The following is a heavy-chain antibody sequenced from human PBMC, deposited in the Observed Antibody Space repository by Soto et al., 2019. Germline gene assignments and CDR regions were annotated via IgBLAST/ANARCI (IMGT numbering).Heavy chain of an antibody. CDR2: ISWNSGTI. CDR1: GFSFDDYA. J-gene: IGHJ6*02. D-gene: IGHD2-8*02. Sequence: EVQVVESGGGLVQPGRSLRLSCAASGFSFDDYAMHWVRQAPGKGLEWVSGISWNSGTIGYADSVKGRFTISRDNAKNSLSLEMTSLGAEHTALYYCAKSTGGTANGMGVWGQGITVTVSS. CDR3: AKSTGGTANGMGV. V-gene: IGHV3-9*01.